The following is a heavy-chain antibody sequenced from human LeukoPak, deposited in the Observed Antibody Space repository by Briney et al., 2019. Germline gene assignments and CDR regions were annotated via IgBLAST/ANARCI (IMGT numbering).Heavy chain of an antibody. J-gene: IGHJ4*02. V-gene: IGHV4-34*01. CDR3: ARGYSSSCQFDY. D-gene: IGHD6-13*01. CDR1: GGSFSGYY. Sequence: SETLSLTCAVYGGSFSGYYWSWICQPPGKGLEWIGEINHSGSTNYNPSLKSRVTISVDTSKNQFSLKLSSVTAADTAVYYCARGYSSSCQFDYWGQGTLVTVSS. CDR2: INHSGST.